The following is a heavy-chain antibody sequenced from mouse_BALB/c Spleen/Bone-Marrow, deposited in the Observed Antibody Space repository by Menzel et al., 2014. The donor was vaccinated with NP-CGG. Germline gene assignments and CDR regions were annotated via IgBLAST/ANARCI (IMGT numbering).Heavy chain of an antibody. CDR1: GFTFTDYY. J-gene: IGHJ3*01. V-gene: IGHV7-3*02. Sequence: EVMLVESGGGLVQPGGSLRLSCATSGFTFTDYYMSWVRQPPGKALEWLGFIRNKANGYTTEYSASVKGRFTISRDNSQSILYLQMNTLRAEDSATYYCARDYGNYVRFAYWGQGTLATVSA. D-gene: IGHD2-1*01. CDR2: IRNKANGYTT. CDR3: ARDYGNYVRFAY.